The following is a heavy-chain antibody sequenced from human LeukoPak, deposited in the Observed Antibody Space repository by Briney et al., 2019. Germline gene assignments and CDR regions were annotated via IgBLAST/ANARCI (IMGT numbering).Heavy chain of an antibody. CDR1: GGTFSSYA. D-gene: IGHD6-13*01. J-gene: IGHJ2*01. Sequence: AASVKVSCKASGGTFSSYAISWVRQAPGQGLEWMGRIFPILGIANYAQKFQGRVTITADKSTSTAYMELSSLRSEDTAVYYCASYSSEDWYFDLWGRGTLVTVSS. V-gene: IGHV1-69*04. CDR3: ASYSSEDWYFDL. CDR2: IFPILGIA.